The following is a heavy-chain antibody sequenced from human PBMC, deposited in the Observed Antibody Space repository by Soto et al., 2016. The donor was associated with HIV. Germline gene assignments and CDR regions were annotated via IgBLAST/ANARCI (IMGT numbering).Heavy chain of an antibody. CDR2: IYYSGST. D-gene: IGHD2-21*01. J-gene: IGHJ3*02. V-gene: IGHV4-39*01. CDR3: ARPIAYCGGDCYGTXADAFDI. CDR1: GGSISSSSYY. Sequence: QLQLQESGPGLVKPSETLSLTCTVSGGSISSSSYYWGWIRQPPGKGLEWIGSIYYSGSTYYNPSLKSRVTISVDTSKNQFSLKLSSVTAADTAVYYCARPIAYCGGDCYGTXADAFDIWARDNGHVSS.